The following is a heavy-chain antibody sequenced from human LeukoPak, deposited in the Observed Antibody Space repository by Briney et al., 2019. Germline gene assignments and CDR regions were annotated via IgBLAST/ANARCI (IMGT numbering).Heavy chain of an antibody. CDR3: TRDTDYGSATNYFDS. CDR1: GFTFEAYA. Sequence: PGGSLRLSCAASGFTFEAYAMHWVREAPGKGLERVALISWGGDTTYYADSVRSRFTISRDNSKNSLYLQMNSLRTEDPAFYYFTRDTDYGSATNYFDSWGQGTHVSVSS. CDR2: ISWGGDTT. D-gene: IGHD3-10*01. V-gene: IGHV3-43*01. J-gene: IGHJ4*02.